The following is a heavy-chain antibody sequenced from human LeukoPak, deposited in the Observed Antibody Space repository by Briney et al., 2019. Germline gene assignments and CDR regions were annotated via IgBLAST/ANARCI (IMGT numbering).Heavy chain of an antibody. CDR3: ASSAPYVDTAMVYMWAFFDY. CDR1: GGSISSGGYY. V-gene: IGHV4-39*07. J-gene: IGHJ4*02. CDR2: INHSGST. D-gene: IGHD5-18*01. Sequence: SETLSLTCTVSGGSISSGGYYWSWIRQHPGQGLEWIGEINHSGSTNYNPSLKSRVTISVDTSKNQFSLKLSSVTAADTAVYYCASSAPYVDTAMVYMWAFFDYWGQGTLVTVSS.